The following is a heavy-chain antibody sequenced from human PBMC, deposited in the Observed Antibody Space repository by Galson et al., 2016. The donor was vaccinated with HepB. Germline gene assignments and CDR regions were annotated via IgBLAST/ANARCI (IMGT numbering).Heavy chain of an antibody. J-gene: IGHJ4*02. CDR1: GGSISSYY. CDR2: IYYSGST. CDR3: ARDRYSSSYYSLDY. Sequence: ETLSLTCTVSGGSISSYYWSWIRQPPGQGLEWIGYIYYSGSTSYNPSFKSRVTISVDTSKNQFSLKLRSVTAADTAVYYSARDRYSSSYYSLDYWGQGTPFTVSS. V-gene: IGHV4-59*01. D-gene: IGHD6-19*01.